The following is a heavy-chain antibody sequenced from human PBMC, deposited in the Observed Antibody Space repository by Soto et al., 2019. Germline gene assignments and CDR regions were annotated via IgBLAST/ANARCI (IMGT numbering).Heavy chain of an antibody. Sequence: QVQLVQSGAEVKEPGSAVKVSCKAPADSFSSYGISWVRQAPGQGLEWMGGIIPIFGTTNYAEKFQGRVTITADESTNTAYMELSSLRSEDTTLYYCARVFPDGWVEPGVLRGYLDTWGRGTLVTVSS. CDR2: IIPIFGTT. J-gene: IGHJ4*02. CDR3: ARVFPDGWVEPGVLRGYLDT. D-gene: IGHD6-19*01. CDR1: ADSFSSYG. V-gene: IGHV1-69*01.